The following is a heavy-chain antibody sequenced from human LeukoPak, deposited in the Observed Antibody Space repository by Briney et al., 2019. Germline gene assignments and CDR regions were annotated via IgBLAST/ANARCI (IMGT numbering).Heavy chain of an antibody. J-gene: IGHJ5*02. Sequence: SETLSLTCTVSGGSISSSSYYWGWIRQPPGKGLEWIGSIYYSGSTYYNPSLKSRVTISVDTSKNQFSLKLSSVTAADTAVYYCARHPPSYQGSGSYVRNWFDPWGQGTLVTVSS. CDR1: GGSISSSSYY. CDR2: IYYSGST. V-gene: IGHV4-39*01. CDR3: ARHPPSYQGSGSYVRNWFDP. D-gene: IGHD3-10*01.